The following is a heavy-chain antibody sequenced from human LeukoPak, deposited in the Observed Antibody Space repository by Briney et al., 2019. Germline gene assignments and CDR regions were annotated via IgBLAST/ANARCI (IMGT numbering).Heavy chain of an antibody. Sequence: PSETLSLTCAVYGGSFSGYYWSWIRQPPGKGLEWIGEINHSGSTKYNPSLKSRVTISVDMSKNQFSLELSSVTAADMAVYYCARGPASGSTFAWFDPWGQGTLVAVSS. D-gene: IGHD3-10*01. V-gene: IGHV4-34*01. CDR2: INHSGST. J-gene: IGHJ5*02. CDR3: ARGPASGSTFAWFDP. CDR1: GGSFSGYY.